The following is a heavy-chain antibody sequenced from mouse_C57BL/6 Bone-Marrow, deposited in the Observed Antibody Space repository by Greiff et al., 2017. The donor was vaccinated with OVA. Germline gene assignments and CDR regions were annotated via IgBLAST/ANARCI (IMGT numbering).Heavy chain of an antibody. Sequence: EVQLQQSGPELVKPGASVKISCKASGYSFTGYYMNWVKQSPEKSLEWIGEINPSTGGTTYNQKFKAKATLTVGTSSSTAYMQLKSLTAEDSAVYYCARGGTAQGPYYFDYWGQGTTLTVSS. J-gene: IGHJ2*01. V-gene: IGHV1-42*01. D-gene: IGHD3-2*02. CDR2: INPSTGGT. CDR1: GYSFTGYY. CDR3: ARGGTAQGPYYFDY.